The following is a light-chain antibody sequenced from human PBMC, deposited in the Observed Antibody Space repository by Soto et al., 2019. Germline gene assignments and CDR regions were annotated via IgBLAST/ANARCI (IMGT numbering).Light chain of an antibody. V-gene: IGLV2-23*01. CDR1: NSDVGSYNL. CDR3: CSYAGTSGAHWV. J-gene: IGLJ3*02. Sequence: QSALTQPASVSGSPGQSITIYCTGTNSDVGSYNLVSWYQHHPGKAPKLMIYEGSRRPSGVSNRFSGSKSGNTASLTISGLQAEDEADYFCCSYAGTSGAHWVFGGGTKLTVL. CDR2: EGS.